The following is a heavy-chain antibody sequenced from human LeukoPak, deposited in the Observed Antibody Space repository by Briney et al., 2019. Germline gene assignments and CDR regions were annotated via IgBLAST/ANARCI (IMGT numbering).Heavy chain of an antibody. CDR2: IYYSGST. Sequence: SETLSLTCTVSGGSISSSSYYWGWIRQPPGKGLEWIGSIYYSGSTYYNPSLKSRVTMSGDTSKNQVSLKLSSVSAADTAVYYCARGRYYYDSSGYDAFDIWGQGTMVTVSS. D-gene: IGHD3-22*01. CDR1: GGSISSSSYY. V-gene: IGHV4-39*07. J-gene: IGHJ3*02. CDR3: ARGRYYYDSSGYDAFDI.